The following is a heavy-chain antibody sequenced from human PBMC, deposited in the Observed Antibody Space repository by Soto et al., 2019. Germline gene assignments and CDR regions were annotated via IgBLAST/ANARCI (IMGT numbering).Heavy chain of an antibody. CDR2: INAGNGNT. D-gene: IGHD1-1*01. J-gene: IGHJ4*02. CDR1: GYTFTSYA. V-gene: IGHV1-3*01. CDR3: AREDYWNDVGRLDFDY. Sequence: ASVKVSCKASGYTFTSYAMHWVRQAPGQRLEWMGWINAGNGNTKYSQKFQGRVTITRDTSAGTAYMELSSLRSEDTAVYYCAREDYWNDVGRLDFDYWGQGTLVTVSS.